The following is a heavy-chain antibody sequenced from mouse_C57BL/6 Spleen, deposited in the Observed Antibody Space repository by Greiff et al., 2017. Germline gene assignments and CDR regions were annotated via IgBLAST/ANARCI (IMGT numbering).Heavy chain of an antibody. CDR2: ISDGGSYT. CDR1: GFTFSSYA. J-gene: IGHJ1*03. V-gene: IGHV5-4*01. CDR3: ARDGVPHWYFDV. D-gene: IGHD2-14*01. Sequence: EVQRVESGGGLVKPGGSLKLSCAASGFTFSSYAMSWVRQTPEKRLEWVATISDGGSYTYYPDNVKGRFTISRDNAKNNLYLQMSHLKSEDTAMYYCARDGVPHWYFDVWGTGTTVTVSS.